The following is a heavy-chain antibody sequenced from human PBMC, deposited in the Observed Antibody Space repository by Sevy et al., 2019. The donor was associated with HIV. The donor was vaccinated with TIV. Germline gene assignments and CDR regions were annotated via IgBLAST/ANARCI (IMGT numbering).Heavy chain of an antibody. CDR2: LSFGCGKI. CDR3: AREGCTRPHDY. J-gene: IGHJ4*02. D-gene: IGHD2-8*01. CDR1: GFAFYDYS. Sequence: GGSLRISCAASGFAFYDYSMSWIRQAPGKGLEWVATLSFGCGKINYADSVKGRFTISRDNSKNSFYLQMDNLRVVDTALYYCAREGCTRPHDYWGQGTRVTVSS. V-gene: IGHV3-23*01.